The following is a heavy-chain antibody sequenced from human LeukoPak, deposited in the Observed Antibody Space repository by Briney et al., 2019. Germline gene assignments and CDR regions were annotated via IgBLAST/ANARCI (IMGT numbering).Heavy chain of an antibody. CDR1: GGSISSYY. Sequence: SETLSLTCTVSGGSISSYYWSWIRQPPGKGLEWIGEINHSGSTNYNPSLKSRVTISVDTSKNQFSLKLSSVAAADTAVYYCARLKGYCSSTSCYYCYYMDVWGKGTTVTVSS. D-gene: IGHD2-2*01. J-gene: IGHJ6*03. V-gene: IGHV4-34*01. CDR2: INHSGST. CDR3: ARLKGYCSSTSCYYCYYMDV.